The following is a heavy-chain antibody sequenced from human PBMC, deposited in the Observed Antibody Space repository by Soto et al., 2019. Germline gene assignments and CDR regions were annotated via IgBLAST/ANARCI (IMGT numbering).Heavy chain of an antibody. J-gene: IGHJ3*02. D-gene: IGHD2-15*01. CDR2: MNPNSGNT. CDR3: ARPIGYCSGGSCREPDAFDI. Sequence: ASVKVSCKASGYTFTSYDINWVRQATGQGLEWMGWMNPNSGNTGYAQKFQGRVTMTRNTSISTAYMELSSLRSEDTAVYYCARPIGYCSGGSCREPDAFDIWGQGTMVTVSS. CDR1: GYTFTSYD. V-gene: IGHV1-8*01.